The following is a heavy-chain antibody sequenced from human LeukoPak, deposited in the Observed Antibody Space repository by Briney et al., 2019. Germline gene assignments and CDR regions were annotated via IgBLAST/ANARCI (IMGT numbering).Heavy chain of an antibody. Sequence: PGGSLRLSCAASGFTFSSYSMNWVRQAPGKGLEWVSDISSSSSTIYYADSVKGRFTISRDNSKSTLYLQMNSLRAEDTAVYYCAKVDYYYYMDVWGKGTTVTVSS. CDR1: GFTFSSYS. CDR3: AKVDYYYYMDV. V-gene: IGHV3-48*01. CDR2: ISSSSSTI. J-gene: IGHJ6*03.